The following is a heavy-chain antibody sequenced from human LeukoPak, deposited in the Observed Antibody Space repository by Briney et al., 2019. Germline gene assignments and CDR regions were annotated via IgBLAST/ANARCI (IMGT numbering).Heavy chain of an antibody. D-gene: IGHD6-19*01. CDR3: ARDLWQYSSGWYYFDY. CDR1: GYTFTSYG. J-gene: IGHJ4*02. CDR2: ISAYNGNT. V-gene: IGHV1-18*01. Sequence: VSVKVSCKASGYTFTSYGISWVRQAPGQGLEWMGWISAYNGNTNYAQKLQGRVTMTTDTSTSTAYMELRSLRSDDTAVYYCARDLWQYSSGWYYFDYWGQGTLVTVSS.